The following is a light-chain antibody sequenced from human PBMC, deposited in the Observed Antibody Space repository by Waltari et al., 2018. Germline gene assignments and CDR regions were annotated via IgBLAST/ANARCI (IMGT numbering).Light chain of an antibody. CDR1: SADLASYNL. V-gene: IGLV2-23*01. CDR3: CLYTGSSTSYG. J-gene: IGLJ1*01. Sequence: QSALTQPASVSGSPGQSITISCTGASADLASYNLVSWYQHHPAKAPKLMIYEAVKRPSGVSNRFSGAKSGTTASLIISGLQADDEADYYCCLYTGSSTSYGCGSGTKVTVL. CDR2: EAV.